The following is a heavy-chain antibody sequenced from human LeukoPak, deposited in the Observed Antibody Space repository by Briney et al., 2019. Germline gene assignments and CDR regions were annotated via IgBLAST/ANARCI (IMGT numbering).Heavy chain of an antibody. Sequence: SETLSLTCAVYGGSFSGYYWSWIRQPPGKGLEWIGEVSHSGGTDYNPSLKSQVTISVDTSRNQFSLKVSSVTAADTAVYYCARGRHWGAGADYWGQGTLVTVSS. CDR3: ARGRHWGAGADY. J-gene: IGHJ4*02. V-gene: IGHV4-34*01. D-gene: IGHD7-27*01. CDR1: GGSFSGYY. CDR2: VSHSGGT.